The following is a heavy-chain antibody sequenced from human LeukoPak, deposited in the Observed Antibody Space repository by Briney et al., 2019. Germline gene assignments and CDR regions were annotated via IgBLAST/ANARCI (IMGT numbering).Heavy chain of an antibody. J-gene: IGHJ6*03. D-gene: IGHD6-13*01. Sequence: ASVKVSCKASGGTFSSYAISWVRQAPGQGLEWMGGTIPIFGTANYAQKFQGRVTITADESTTTAYMELSSLRSEDTAVYYCARDRVGQQLVGRKNNYYYMDVWGKGTTVTISS. CDR3: ARDRVGQQLVGRKNNYYYMDV. CDR2: TIPIFGTA. CDR1: GGTFSSYA. V-gene: IGHV1-69*13.